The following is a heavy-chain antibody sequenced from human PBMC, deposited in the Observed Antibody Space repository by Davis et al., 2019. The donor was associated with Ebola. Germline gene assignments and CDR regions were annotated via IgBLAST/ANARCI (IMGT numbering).Heavy chain of an antibody. Sequence: GGSLRLSCAASGLTSADYAMHWVRQAPGQGLEWVSLFSGDGGSTYYADSVKGRFTISRDNSKNSLYLQMNSLRTEDTALYYCAKDPDFWSGSYYYGMDVWGQGTTVTVSS. CDR3: AKDPDFWSGSYYYGMDV. CDR1: GLTSADYA. J-gene: IGHJ6*02. CDR2: FSGDGGST. D-gene: IGHD3-3*01. V-gene: IGHV3-43*02.